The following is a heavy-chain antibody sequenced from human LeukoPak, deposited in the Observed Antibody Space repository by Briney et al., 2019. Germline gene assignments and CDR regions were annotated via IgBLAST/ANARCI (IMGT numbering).Heavy chain of an antibody. D-gene: IGHD2-2*01. V-gene: IGHV3-21*01. CDR3: ARGRGYCSSTSCQNWFDP. CDR1: GFTFSSYS. CDR2: ISSSSSYM. Sequence: PGGSLRLSCAASGFTFSSYSMNWVRQAPGKGLEWVSSISSSSSYMYYSDSVKGRFTISRDNAKNSLHLQMNSLRAEDTAVYYCARGRGYCSSTSCQNWFDPWGQGALVTVSS. J-gene: IGHJ5*02.